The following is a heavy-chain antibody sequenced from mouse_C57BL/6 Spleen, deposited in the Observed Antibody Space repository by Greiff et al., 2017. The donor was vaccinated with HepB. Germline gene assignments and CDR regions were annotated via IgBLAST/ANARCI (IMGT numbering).Heavy chain of an antibody. D-gene: IGHD2-4*01. J-gene: IGHJ4*01. CDR1: GFSLTSYG. V-gene: IGHV2-6-1*01. CDR2: IWSDGST. Sequence: VMLVESGPGLVAPSQSLSITCTVSGFSLTSYGVHWVRQPPGKGLEWLVVIWSDGSTTYNSALKSRLSISKDNSKSQVFLKMNSLQTDDTAMYYCARHRYDYDVGDAMDYWGQGTSVTVSS. CDR3: ARHRYDYDVGDAMDY.